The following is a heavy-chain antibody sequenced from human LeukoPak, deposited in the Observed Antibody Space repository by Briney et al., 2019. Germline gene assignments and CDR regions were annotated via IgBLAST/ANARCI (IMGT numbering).Heavy chain of an antibody. D-gene: IGHD6-6*01. CDR3: ARVDSSSPHYYFDY. CDR2: ISSNGGST. J-gene: IGHJ4*02. CDR1: GFTFSSYA. Sequence: PGGSLRLSCAASGFTFSSYAMHWVRQAPGKGLEYVSAISSNGGSTYYANSVKGRFTISRDNSKNTLYLQMGSLRAEDMAVYYCARVDSSSPHYYFDYWGQGTLVTVSS. V-gene: IGHV3-64*01.